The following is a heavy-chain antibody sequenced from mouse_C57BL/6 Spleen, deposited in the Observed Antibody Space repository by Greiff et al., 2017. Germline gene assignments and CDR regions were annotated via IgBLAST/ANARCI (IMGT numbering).Heavy chain of an antibody. J-gene: IGHJ4*01. CDR2: ILPGSGST. CDR1: GYTFTGYW. Sequence: QVQLQQSGAELMKPGASVKLSCKATGYTFTGYWIEWVKQRPGHGLVWIGEILPGSGSTNYNDKFKGKATFTADTSSNTAYMQLSSLTTEDSAIYYCARGGYYYAMDYWGQGTSVTVSS. V-gene: IGHV1-9*01. CDR3: ARGGYYYAMDY.